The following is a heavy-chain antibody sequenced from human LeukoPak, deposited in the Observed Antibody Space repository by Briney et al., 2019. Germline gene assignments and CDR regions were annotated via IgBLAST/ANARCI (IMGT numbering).Heavy chain of an antibody. CDR2: ISAYNGNT. CDR1: GYTFTSYG. Sequence: ASVKVSCKASGYTFTSYGISWVRQAPGQGLEWMGWISAYNGNTNYAQKLQGRVTTTTDTSTSTAYMELRSLRSDDTAVYYCARDPGPLSRRSSGWYRGGDGMDVWGQGTTVTVSS. J-gene: IGHJ6*02. D-gene: IGHD6-19*01. V-gene: IGHV1-18*01. CDR3: ARDPGPLSRRSSGWYRGGDGMDV.